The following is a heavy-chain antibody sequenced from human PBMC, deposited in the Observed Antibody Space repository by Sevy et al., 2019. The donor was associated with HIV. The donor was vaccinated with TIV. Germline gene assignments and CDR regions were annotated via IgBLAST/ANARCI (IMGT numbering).Heavy chain of an antibody. J-gene: IGHJ6*03. D-gene: IGHD1-26*01. CDR1: GFTFSSYG. CDR3: AEVGTSGSYRPPYYYYMDV. CDR2: ISYDGSNK. V-gene: IGHV3-30*18. Sequence: GGSLRLSCAASGFTFSSYGMHWVRQAPGKGLEWVAVISYDGSNKYYADSVKGRFTISRDNSKNTLYLQMNSLRAEDTAVYYCAEVGTSGSYRPPYYYYMDVWGKGTTVTVSS.